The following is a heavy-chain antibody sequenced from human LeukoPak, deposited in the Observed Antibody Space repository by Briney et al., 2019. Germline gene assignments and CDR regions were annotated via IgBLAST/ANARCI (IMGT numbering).Heavy chain of an antibody. D-gene: IGHD4-17*01. CDR3: AKDSYGKGDY. Sequence: PGGSLRLSCAASGFTFSYHWMTWVRQAPGKGLEWVANIKNDGTVKNYVDSVKGRFTISRDNAKNSLYLQMNSLRADDTGVYYCAKDSYGKGDYWGQGVLVTVSS. J-gene: IGHJ4*02. V-gene: IGHV3-7*04. CDR1: GFTFSYHW. CDR2: IKNDGTVK.